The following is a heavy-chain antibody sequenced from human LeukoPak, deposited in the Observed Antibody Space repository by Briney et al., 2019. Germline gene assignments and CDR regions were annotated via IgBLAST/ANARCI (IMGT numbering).Heavy chain of an antibody. V-gene: IGHV3-30*14. J-gene: IGHJ4*02. CDR3: ARAITYYYDSSGPTEYYFDY. CDR1: GFTFSSYA. CDR2: ISYDGSNK. D-gene: IGHD3-22*01. Sequence: PGGSLRLSCAASGFTFSSYAMHWVRQAPGKGLEWVAVISYDGSNKYYADSVKGRFTISRDNSKNTLYLQMNSLRAEDTAVYYCARAITYYYDSSGPTEYYFDYWGQGTLVTVSS.